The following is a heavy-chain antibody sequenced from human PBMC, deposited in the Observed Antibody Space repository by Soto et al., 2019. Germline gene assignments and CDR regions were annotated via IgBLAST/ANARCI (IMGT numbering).Heavy chain of an antibody. D-gene: IGHD3-10*01. CDR1: GFIFKMYW. CDR2: IYNDGTYS. Sequence: GGSLRLSCAASGFIFKMYWMHWVRQGPGKGLVWISRIYNDGTYSDYADSVRGRFTISRDNVNDTLYLQMNNLRAEDSGLYYCTRGPRPISTGTGAYWGQGTQVTVSS. CDR3: TRGPRPISTGTGAY. J-gene: IGHJ4*02. V-gene: IGHV3-74*01.